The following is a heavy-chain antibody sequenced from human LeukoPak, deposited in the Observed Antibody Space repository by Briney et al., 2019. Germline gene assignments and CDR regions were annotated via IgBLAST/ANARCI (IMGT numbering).Heavy chain of an antibody. Sequence: PGGSLRLSCADSGFTFSSYAMSWVRQAPGKGLEWVSAISGSGGSTYYADSVKGRFTISRDNSKNTLYLQMNSLRAEDTAVYYCAKTRVDCSSTSCYTKVYYFDYWGQGTLVTVSS. CDR1: GFTFSSYA. CDR2: ISGSGGST. J-gene: IGHJ4*02. V-gene: IGHV3-23*01. CDR3: AKTRVDCSSTSCYTKVYYFDY. D-gene: IGHD2-2*02.